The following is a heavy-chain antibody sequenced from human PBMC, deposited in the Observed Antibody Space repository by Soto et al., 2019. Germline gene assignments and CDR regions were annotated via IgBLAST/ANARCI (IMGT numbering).Heavy chain of an antibody. CDR2: INSDGSST. CDR3: ARGGYCSGGSCYSNYYMDV. V-gene: IGHV3-74*01. D-gene: IGHD2-15*01. Sequence: GGSLRLSCAASGFTFSRYAMHWVRQDPGKGLEYVSRINSDGSSTNYADSVKGRFTISRDNAKNTLYLQMNSLRAEDTAVYYCARGGYCSGGSCYSNYYMDVWGKGTTVTVSS. J-gene: IGHJ6*03. CDR1: GFTFSRYA.